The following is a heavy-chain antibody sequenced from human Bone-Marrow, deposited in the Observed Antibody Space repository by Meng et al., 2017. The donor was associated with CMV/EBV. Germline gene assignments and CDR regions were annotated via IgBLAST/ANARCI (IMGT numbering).Heavy chain of an antibody. CDR2: ISAYNGQK. CDR1: GYSFTDFG. D-gene: IGHD2-2*01. Sequence: ASVKVSCKASGYSFTDFGVSWVRQAPGQGLEWMGWISAYNGQKNYAQKFQGRVTMTTDTSTNTAYMDLRSLRSDDTAVYYCVRDLGSTPAIFFDYWGHGTRVTGSS. CDR3: VRDLGSTPAIFFDY. V-gene: IGHV1-18*01. J-gene: IGHJ4*01.